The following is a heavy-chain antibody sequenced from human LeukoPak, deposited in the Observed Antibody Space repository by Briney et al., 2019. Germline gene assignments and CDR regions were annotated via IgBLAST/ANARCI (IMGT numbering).Heavy chain of an antibody. V-gene: IGHV3-23*01. CDR2: ISGSGGST. CDR1: GFTFSNYA. J-gene: IGHJ4*02. D-gene: IGHD3-9*01. CDR3: AKLPLRYFDWLLYDY. Sequence: GGSLRLSCAASGFTFSNYAMSWVRQAPGKGLEWVSAISGSGGSTYYADSVKGRSTISRDNSKNTLYLQMNSLRAEDTAVYYCAKLPLRYFDWLLYDYWGQGTLVTVSS.